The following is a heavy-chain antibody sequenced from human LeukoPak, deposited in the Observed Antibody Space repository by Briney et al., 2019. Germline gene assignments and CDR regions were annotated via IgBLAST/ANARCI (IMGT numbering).Heavy chain of an antibody. J-gene: IGHJ6*02. CDR2: IIPILGIA. Sequence: PRGAVKVSCKASGGTFISYAISWVRQAPGQGVEWMGRIIPILGIANYAQKFQGRVTITADKSTSTAYMELSRLRSEDTAVYYCARVRDIAVAGTYYYYGMDVWGQGTLVTVSS. D-gene: IGHD6-19*01. V-gene: IGHV1-69*04. CDR1: GGTFISYA. CDR3: ARVRDIAVAGTYYYYGMDV.